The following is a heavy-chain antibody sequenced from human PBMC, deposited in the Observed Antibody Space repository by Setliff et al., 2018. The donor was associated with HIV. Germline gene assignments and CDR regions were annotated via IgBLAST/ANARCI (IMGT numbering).Heavy chain of an antibody. Sequence: GGSLPLTCAVYGGSFSGYYWSWVRQAPGKGLEWVGRIKSRVDGETTAYAAPLKGRFTISRDDSKNTLYLQMDSLSTEDTAVYYCILLGMHGAFDIWGQGTMVTVSS. V-gene: IGHV3-15*01. CDR3: ILLGMHGAFDI. D-gene: IGHD7-27*01. CDR1: GGSFSGYY. CDR2: IKSRVDGETT. J-gene: IGHJ3*02.